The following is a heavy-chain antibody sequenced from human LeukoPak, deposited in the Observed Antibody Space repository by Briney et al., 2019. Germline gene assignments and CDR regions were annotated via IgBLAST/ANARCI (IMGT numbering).Heavy chain of an antibody. CDR1: GFTFRSFA. Sequence: GGSLRLSCAASGFTFRSFAMHWVRQAPGKGLGCVAVISYDGTSEHYADSEKGRFTISRDNSKNTLYLQMNSLRAEDTAVYYCAREADYYDSSGYYLDYWGQGTLVTVSS. J-gene: IGHJ4*02. D-gene: IGHD3-22*01. CDR2: ISYDGTSE. V-gene: IGHV3-30-3*01. CDR3: AREADYYDSSGYYLDY.